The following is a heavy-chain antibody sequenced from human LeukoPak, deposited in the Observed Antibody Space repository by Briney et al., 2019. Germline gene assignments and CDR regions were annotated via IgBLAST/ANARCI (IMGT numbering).Heavy chain of an antibody. CDR3: AIYYDILTGFDY. J-gene: IGHJ4*02. D-gene: IGHD3-9*01. V-gene: IGHV1-18*04. CDR2: ISAYNGNT. CDR1: GYNFNQYY. Sequence: ASVKVSCKASGYNFNQYYIHWVRQAPGQGLEWMGWISAYNGNTNYAQKLQGRVTMTTDTSTSTAYMELRSLRSDDTAVYYCAIYYDILTGFDYWGQGTLVTVSS.